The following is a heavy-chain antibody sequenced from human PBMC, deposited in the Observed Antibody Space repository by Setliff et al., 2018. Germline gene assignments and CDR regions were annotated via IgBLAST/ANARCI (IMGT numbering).Heavy chain of an antibody. D-gene: IGHD2-2*01. Sequence: SETLSLTCDVSGISITSGHYWGWIRQPPGKGLEWIGNINYSGTTNYMSSLKSRVTISIDTPKNHFSLRLSSVTAADTAVYYCARDTRVRDSSSVPSDTFDIWGRGTKVTVSS. CDR3: ARDTRVRDSSSVPSDTFDI. CDR1: GISITSGHY. V-gene: IGHV4-61*03. CDR2: INYSGTT. J-gene: IGHJ3*02.